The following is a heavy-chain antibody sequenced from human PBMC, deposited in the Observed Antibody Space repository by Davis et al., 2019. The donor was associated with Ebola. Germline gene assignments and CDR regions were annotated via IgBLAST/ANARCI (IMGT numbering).Heavy chain of an antibody. CDR3: ARSPLYDFWSGYYID. D-gene: IGHD3-3*01. CDR1: VITFSSYA. J-gene: IGHJ4*02. V-gene: IGHV3-23*01. CDR2: ISGSGGST. Sequence: GGSLRLSCTDSVITFSSYAMTWVRQAPGKGLEWVSAISGSGGSTYYADSVKGRFTISRDNSKNTLYLQMNSLRAEDTAVYYCARSPLYDFWSGYYIDWGQGTLVTVSS.